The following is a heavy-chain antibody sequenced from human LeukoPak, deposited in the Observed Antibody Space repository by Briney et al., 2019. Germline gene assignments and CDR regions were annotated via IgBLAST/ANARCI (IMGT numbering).Heavy chain of an antibody. Sequence: GSLRLSCAASGFTFSRYWMSWVRQAPGKGLEWVANIKKDGSEKYYVDAVKGRFTISRDNAKTSLYLQMNSLRAEDTAVYYCARDLSGVTGYTYGRGIDYWGQGTLVTVSS. D-gene: IGHD5-18*01. J-gene: IGHJ4*02. CDR1: GFTFSRYW. CDR2: IKKDGSEK. CDR3: ARDLSGVTGYTYGRGIDY. V-gene: IGHV3-7*01.